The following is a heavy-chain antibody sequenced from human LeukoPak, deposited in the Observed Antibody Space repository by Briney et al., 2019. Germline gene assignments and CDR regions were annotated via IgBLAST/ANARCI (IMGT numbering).Heavy chain of an antibody. CDR1: GFTFDDYN. CDR2: IALNGDST. CDR3: AKDKWLRGYHYFYMDV. D-gene: IGHD5-12*01. V-gene: IGHV3-43*01. Sequence: GGSLRLSCAASGFTFDDYNMHWVRQAPGKGLEWVSLIALNGDSTYYADSVEGRFTISRDNSKNSLYLQMNSLRTEDTALYYCAKDKWLRGYHYFYMDVWGKGTTVTVSS. J-gene: IGHJ6*03.